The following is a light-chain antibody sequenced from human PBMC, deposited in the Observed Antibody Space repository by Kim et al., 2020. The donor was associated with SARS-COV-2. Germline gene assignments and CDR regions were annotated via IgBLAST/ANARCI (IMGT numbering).Light chain of an antibody. J-gene: IGKJ4*01. CDR2: EAS. V-gene: IGKV1D-12*01. CDR3: QQTPSSPLT. Sequence: SESLGKGATITWRGSQDISSWLGWYQQKPGKAPKVLIYEASNLQSGVPSRFSGSGSGTDFTLTINSLQPEDFATYYCQQTPSSPLTFGGGTKLEI. CDR1: QDISSW.